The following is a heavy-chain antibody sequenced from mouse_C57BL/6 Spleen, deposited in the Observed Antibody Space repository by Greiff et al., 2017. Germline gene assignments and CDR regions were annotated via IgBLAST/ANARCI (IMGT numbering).Heavy chain of an antibody. Sequence: QVQLKQSGAELVKPGASVKISCKASGYAFSSYWMNWVKQRPGKGLEWIGQIYPGDGDTNYNGKFKGKATLTADKSSSTAYMQLSSLTSEDSAVYFCARCYYGNHGYFDVWGTGTTVTVSS. V-gene: IGHV1-80*01. D-gene: IGHD2-1*01. CDR1: GYAFSSYW. CDR2: IYPGDGDT. CDR3: ARCYYGNHGYFDV. J-gene: IGHJ1*03.